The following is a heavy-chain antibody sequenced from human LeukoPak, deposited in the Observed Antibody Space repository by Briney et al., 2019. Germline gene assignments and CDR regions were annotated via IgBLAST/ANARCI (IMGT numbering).Heavy chain of an antibody. J-gene: IGHJ4*02. CDR1: GFTFSSYS. Sequence: PGGSLRLSCAASGFTFSSYSMNWVRQAPGKGLEWVSSISSSSYIYYADSVKGRFTISRDNAKNSLYLQMNSLRAEDTAVYYCARDTGAWYTRQIKYYFDYWGQGTLVTVSS. CDR3: ARDTGAWYTRQIKYYFDY. V-gene: IGHV3-21*01. CDR2: ISSSSYI. D-gene: IGHD1-1*01.